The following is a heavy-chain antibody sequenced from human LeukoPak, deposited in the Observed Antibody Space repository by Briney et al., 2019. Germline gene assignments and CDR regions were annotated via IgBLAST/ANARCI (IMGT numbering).Heavy chain of an antibody. CDR2: INHSGST. J-gene: IGHJ4*02. Sequence: SETLSLTCAVYVGSFSDHYWTWIRQPPGKGLEWIGEINHSGSTNYNPSLKSRVTISVDTSKNQFSLKLSSVTAADTAVYYCARGPIYSNYWGQGTLVTVSS. D-gene: IGHD3-3*01. CDR3: ARGPIYSNY. V-gene: IGHV4-34*01. CDR1: VGSFSDHY.